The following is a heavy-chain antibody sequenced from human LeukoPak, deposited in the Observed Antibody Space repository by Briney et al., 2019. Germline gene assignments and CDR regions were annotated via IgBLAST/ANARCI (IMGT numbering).Heavy chain of an antibody. CDR2: IYPSDSDT. Sequence: GESLKISCKGSGYNFTNYWIGWVRQMPGKGLEWMGIIYPSDSDTKYSPSFEGQVTISADKSISTAYLQWSSLKASDTAMYFCARPLQWERAFEIWGQGTRVTVSS. J-gene: IGHJ3*02. CDR3: ARPLQWERAFEI. V-gene: IGHV5-51*01. D-gene: IGHD1-26*01. CDR1: GYNFTNYW.